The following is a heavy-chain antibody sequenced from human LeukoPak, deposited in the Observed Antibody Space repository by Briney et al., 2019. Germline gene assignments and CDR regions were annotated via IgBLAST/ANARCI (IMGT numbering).Heavy chain of an antibody. J-gene: IGHJ4*02. CDR1: GYTFTSYY. Sequence: GASVRVSCKASGYTFTSYYMHWVRQAPGQGLEWMGIINPSGGSTSYAQKFQGRVTMTRDMSTSTVYMELSSLRSEDTAVYYCARGDWNYVFDYWGQGTLVTVSS. CDR3: ARGDWNYVFDY. CDR2: INPSGGST. V-gene: IGHV1-46*01. D-gene: IGHD1-7*01.